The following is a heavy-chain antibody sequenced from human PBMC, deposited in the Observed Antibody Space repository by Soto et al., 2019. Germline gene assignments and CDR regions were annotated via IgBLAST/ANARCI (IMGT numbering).Heavy chain of an antibody. J-gene: IGHJ4*02. Sequence: SETLSLTCTISGGSISVYYWSGVRQPPGHELEWIGYIYASGSPYYNPSLRSRVTISADTSKNQISLKLTSPTAADTAVYYCARGVGSSPPRYWGRGTLVTVSS. CDR1: GGSISVYY. CDR2: IYASGSP. V-gene: IGHV4-59*01. CDR3: ARGVGSSPPRY. D-gene: IGHD1-26*01.